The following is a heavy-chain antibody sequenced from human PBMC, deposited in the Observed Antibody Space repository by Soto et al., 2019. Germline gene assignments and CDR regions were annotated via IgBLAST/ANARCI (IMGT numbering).Heavy chain of an antibody. V-gene: IGHV6-1*01. Sequence: PSQTLSLTCAISGDSFSSNSAAWNWIRQSPSRGLEWLGRTYYRSKWYNDYAVSVKSRITINPDTSKNQFSLQLNSVTPEDTAVYYCARAPRFLEWLLYGNWFDPWGQGTLVTVSS. D-gene: IGHD3-3*01. J-gene: IGHJ5*02. CDR1: GDSFSSNSAA. CDR3: ARAPRFLEWLLYGNWFDP. CDR2: TYYRSKWYN.